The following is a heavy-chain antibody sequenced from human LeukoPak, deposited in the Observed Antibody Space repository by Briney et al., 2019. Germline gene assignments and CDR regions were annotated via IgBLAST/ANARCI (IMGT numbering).Heavy chain of an antibody. CDR1: GGSITNYY. V-gene: IGHV4-59*08. CDR2: IYYTGST. J-gene: IGHJ6*03. CDR3: ARSYYYYYYMDV. Sequence: PSETLSLTCTVSGGSITNYYWTWIRQPPGKGLEWVGHIYYTGSTNYNPSLKSRVTISVDTSKNQFSLKLSSVTAADTAVYYCARSYYYYYYMDVWGKGTTVTISS.